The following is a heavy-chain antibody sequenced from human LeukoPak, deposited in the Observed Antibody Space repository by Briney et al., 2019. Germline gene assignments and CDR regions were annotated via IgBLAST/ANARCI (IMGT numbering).Heavy chain of an antibody. CDR2: IYHSGST. D-gene: IGHD5-18*01. Sequence: PSETLSLTCTVSGGSISSYYWNWIRQPPGKGLEWIGYIYHSGSTTYNPSLKSRVTISADTSKNQFSLKLSSVTAADTAVYYCARTWIQLWLFDYWGQGTLVTVSS. J-gene: IGHJ4*02. V-gene: IGHV4-59*01. CDR3: ARTWIQLWLFDY. CDR1: GGSISSYY.